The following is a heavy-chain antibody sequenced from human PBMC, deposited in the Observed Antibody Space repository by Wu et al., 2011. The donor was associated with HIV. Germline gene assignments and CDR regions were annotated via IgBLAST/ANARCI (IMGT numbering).Heavy chain of an antibody. CDR2: MNPNTGNT. J-gene: IGHJ3*02. Sequence: QVQLVQSGAEVKKPGASVKVSCKASGYTFSSSDINWVRQAPGQGLEWVGWMNPNTGNTGYGEKFQGRVTISTNTSISTAYMEVRSLRSEDTALYYCVRVSYYYDGSGYNDAFDIWAKGQWSPXLQ. D-gene: IGHD3-22*01. V-gene: IGHV1-8*03. CDR3: VRVSYYYDGSGYNDAFDI. CDR1: GYTFSSSD.